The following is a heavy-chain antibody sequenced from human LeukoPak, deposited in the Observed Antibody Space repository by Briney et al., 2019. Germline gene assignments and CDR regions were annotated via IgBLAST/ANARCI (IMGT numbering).Heavy chain of an antibody. J-gene: IGHJ6*03. CDR1: GFTFSTYS. CDR2: ISSRNNYI. Sequence: GGSLRLSCAASGFTFSTYSMNWVRQAPGKGLEWVSSISSRNNYIYYADSVKGRFTISRDNSKNTLYLQMNSLRAEDTAVYYCAKGGQDDSSGYYYPPVYYYYMDVWGKGTTVTVSS. D-gene: IGHD3-22*01. V-gene: IGHV3-21*04. CDR3: AKGGQDDSSGYYYPPVYYYYMDV.